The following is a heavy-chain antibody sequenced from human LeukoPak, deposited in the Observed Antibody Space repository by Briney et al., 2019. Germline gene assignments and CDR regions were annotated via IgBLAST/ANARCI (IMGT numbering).Heavy chain of an antibody. D-gene: IGHD1-1*01. CDR3: ARAHKLNAFDI. V-gene: IGHV4-59*01. J-gene: IGHJ3*02. Sequence: RPSETLSLTCTVSGGPISSYYWSWIRQPPGKGLEWIGYIYYSGSTNYNPSLKSRVTISVDTSKNQFSLKLSSVTAADTAVYYCARAHKLNAFDIWGQGTMVTVSS. CDR2: IYYSGST. CDR1: GGPISSYY.